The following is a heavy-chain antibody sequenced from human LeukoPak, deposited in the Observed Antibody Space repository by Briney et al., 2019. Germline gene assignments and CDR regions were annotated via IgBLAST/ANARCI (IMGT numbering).Heavy chain of an antibody. D-gene: IGHD6-6*01. CDR2: ISYDGSYT. CDR1: GFSFSSYG. J-gene: IGHJ4*02. Sequence: GGSLRLSCAASGFSFSSYGMHWVRQAPGKGLEWVAVISYDGSYTYYADSVKGRFTISRDNSKNLLYLQMNSLRAEDTAVYYCAKDGYSNSSGGFDYWGQGTLVTVSS. CDR3: AKDGYSNSSGGFDY. V-gene: IGHV3-30*18.